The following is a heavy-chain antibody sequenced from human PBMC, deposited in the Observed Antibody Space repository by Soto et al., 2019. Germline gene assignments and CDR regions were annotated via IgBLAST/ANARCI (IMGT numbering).Heavy chain of an antibody. CDR1: GGSISSNY. J-gene: IGHJ4*02. Sequence: SETLSLTCTVSGGSISSNYWTWIRQPPGKGLEWIGYVYNSGSTNYNPSLKSRVTISEDTSKGQFSLKVNSMTAADTAVYYCARYRREAVAGYTLDNWGQGILVTVSS. CDR2: VYNSGST. D-gene: IGHD6-13*01. CDR3: ARYRREAVAGYTLDN. V-gene: IGHV4-59*01.